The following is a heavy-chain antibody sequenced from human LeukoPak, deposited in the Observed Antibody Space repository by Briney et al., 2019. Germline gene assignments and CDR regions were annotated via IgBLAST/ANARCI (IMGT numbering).Heavy chain of an antibody. CDR2: ISYDGSNK. CDR1: GFTFSSYG. CDR3: AKDLVVGATMPGAFDI. V-gene: IGHV3-30*18. J-gene: IGHJ3*02. Sequence: PGGSLRLSCAASGFTFSSYGMHWVRQAPGRGLEWVAVISYDGSNKYYADSVKGRFTISRDNSKNTLYLQMNSLRAEDTAVYYCAKDLVVGATMPGAFDIWGQGTMVTVSS. D-gene: IGHD1-26*01.